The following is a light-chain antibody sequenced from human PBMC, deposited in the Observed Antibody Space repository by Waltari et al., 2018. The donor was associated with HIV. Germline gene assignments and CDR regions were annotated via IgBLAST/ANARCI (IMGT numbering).Light chain of an antibody. CDR1: SSKIGVNS. CDR2: RNN. V-gene: IGLV1-47*01. Sequence: QSELTQPPSGSGPSGQRVTISGSEGSSKIGVNSGKCYQQVPGKAPKLLIYRNNQRPSGVPDRFSGSKSGTSASLAISGLRSDDEADYYCAAWDVSLSVVLFGGGTKLTVL. CDR3: AAWDVSLSVVL. J-gene: IGLJ3*02.